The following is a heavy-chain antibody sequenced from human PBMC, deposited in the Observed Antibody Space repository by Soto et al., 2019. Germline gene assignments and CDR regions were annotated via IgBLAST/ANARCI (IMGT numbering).Heavy chain of an antibody. CDR2: ISYDGGNK. CDR1: GFTFSSYG. J-gene: IGHJ6*02. V-gene: IGHV3-30*18. CDR3: AKVLGYCSSSSCSREVYYYYGMDV. D-gene: IGHD2-2*03. Sequence: PGGSLRLSCAASGFTFSSYGMHWVRPAPGKGLEWVAVISYDGGNKYYGDSVKGRFTISRDNPKNTLYLQMNSLRVEDTAVYYCAKVLGYCSSSSCSREVYYYYGMDVWGQGTTVTVSS.